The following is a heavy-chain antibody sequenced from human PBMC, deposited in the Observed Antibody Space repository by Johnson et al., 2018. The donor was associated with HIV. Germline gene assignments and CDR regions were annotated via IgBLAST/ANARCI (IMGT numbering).Heavy chain of an antibody. CDR2: ISDDGSNK. Sequence: VQLVESGGGVVQPGRSLRLSCAASGFTFRSYGMHWVRQAPGKGLEWVAVISDDGSNKYDADSAKGRCTISRDNSKNTLYLQMNSLRVEATAVYYCAKVLDLVVVVAANLGAFDIWGQGTMVTVSS. D-gene: IGHD2-15*01. J-gene: IGHJ3*02. CDR3: AKVLDLVVVVAANLGAFDI. V-gene: IGHV3-30*18. CDR1: GFTFRSYG.